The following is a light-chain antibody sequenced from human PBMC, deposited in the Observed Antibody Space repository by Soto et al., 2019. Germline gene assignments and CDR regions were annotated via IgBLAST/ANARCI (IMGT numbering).Light chain of an antibody. J-gene: IGLJ1*01. V-gene: IGLV3-1*01. Sequence: SYELTQPPSVSVSPGQTASITCSGDKLGDKYACWYQQKPGPSPVLVIYQDSKRPSGIPERFSGSNSGNTATLTISATQAMDAAYYYCQAWDSSTGVFGTGTKVTVL. CDR3: QAWDSSTGV. CDR1: KLGDKY. CDR2: QDS.